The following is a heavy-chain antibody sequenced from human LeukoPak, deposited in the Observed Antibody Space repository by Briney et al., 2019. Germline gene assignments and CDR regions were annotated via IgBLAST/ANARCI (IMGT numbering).Heavy chain of an antibody. CDR1: GGSISSYY. D-gene: IGHD2-2*03. CDR3: AREYRVGGYCSSTSCYLGAFDI. J-gene: IGHJ3*02. Sequence: PSETLSLTCTVSGGSISSYYWSWIRQPPGKGLEWIGYIYYSGSTNYNPSLKSRVTISVETSKNQFSLKLSSVTAADTAVYRCAREYRVGGYCSSTSCYLGAFDIWGQGTMVTVSS. V-gene: IGHV4-59*01. CDR2: IYYSGST.